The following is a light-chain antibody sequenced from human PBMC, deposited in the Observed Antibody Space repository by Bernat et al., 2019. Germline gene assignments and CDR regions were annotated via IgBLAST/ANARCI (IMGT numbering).Light chain of an antibody. CDR3: QKYNSALLT. V-gene: IGKV1-27*01. Sequence: DIQMTQSPSSLSASVGDRVTITCQASQDISNYLNWYQQKPGKAPKLLIYDASTLQSGVPSRFSGSGSGTDFTLTISSLQPEDVATYYCQKYNSALLTFGGGTKVEIK. CDR2: DAS. CDR1: QDISNY. J-gene: IGKJ4*01.